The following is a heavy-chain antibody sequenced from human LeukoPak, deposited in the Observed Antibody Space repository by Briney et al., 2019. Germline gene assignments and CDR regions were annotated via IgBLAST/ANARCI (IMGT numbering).Heavy chain of an antibody. CDR2: IYPGDSDT. CDR1: GYSFTSYW. V-gene: IGHV5-51*01. J-gene: IGHJ4*02. Sequence: GESLKISCKGSGYSFTSYWIGWVRQMPGKGLEWMGIIYPGDSDTRYGPSFQGPVTISADKSISTAYLQWSSLKASDTAVYYCARPRGYSYGYAQYWGQGTLVTVSS. D-gene: IGHD5-18*01. CDR3: ARPRGYSYGYAQY.